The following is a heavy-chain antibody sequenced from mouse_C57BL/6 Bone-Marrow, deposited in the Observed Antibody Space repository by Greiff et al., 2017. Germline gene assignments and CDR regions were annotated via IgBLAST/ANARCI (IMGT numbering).Heavy chain of an antibody. V-gene: IGHV1-59*01. CDR2: IDPSDSYT. Sequence: VQLQQPGAELVRPGTSVKLSCKASGYTFTSYWMHWVKQRPGQGLEWIGVIDPSDSYTNYNQKFKGKDTLTVDTSSRTAYMQLSSLASEDSAVYYCASTGFAYWGQGTLVTVSA. J-gene: IGHJ3*01. CDR3: ASTGFAY. D-gene: IGHD4-1*02. CDR1: GYTFTSYW.